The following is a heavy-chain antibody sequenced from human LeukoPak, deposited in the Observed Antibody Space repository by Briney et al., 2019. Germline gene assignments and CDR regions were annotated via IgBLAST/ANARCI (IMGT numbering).Heavy chain of an antibody. CDR1: GFTFSSYS. D-gene: IGHD2-2*01. CDR2: ISSSSSYI. CDR3: ARAPTELGYCSSTSCYSDAFDY. Sequence: GGSLRLSCAASGFTFSSYSMNWVRQAPGKGLEWVPSISSSSSYIYYADSVKGRFTVSRDNAKNSLYLQMNSLRAEDTAVYYCARAPTELGYCSSTSCYSDAFDYWGQGTLVTVSS. J-gene: IGHJ4*02. V-gene: IGHV3-21*01.